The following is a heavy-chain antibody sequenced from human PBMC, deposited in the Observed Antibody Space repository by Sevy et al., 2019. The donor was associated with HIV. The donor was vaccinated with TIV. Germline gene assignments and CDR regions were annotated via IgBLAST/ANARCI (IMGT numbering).Heavy chain of an antibody. D-gene: IGHD6-13*01. J-gene: IGHJ6*02. CDR1: GYTFTRYY. CDR3: AQGIAAAGPYYYYGMDV. CDR2: INPSGGST. V-gene: IGHV1-46*01. Sequence: ASVKVSCKASGYTFTRYYMHWVRQAPGQGLEWMGIINPSGGSTSYAQKFQGRVTMTRETSTSTVYMELNSLRSEDTAVFYCAQGIAAAGPYYYYGMDVWGQGTTVTVSS.